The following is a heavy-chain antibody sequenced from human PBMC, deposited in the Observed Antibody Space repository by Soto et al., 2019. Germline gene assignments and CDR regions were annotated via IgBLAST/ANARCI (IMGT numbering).Heavy chain of an antibody. CDR2: INPFYGET. V-gene: IGHV1-46*01. CDR1: GYTFSSYH. Sequence: ASVKVSCKASGYTFSSYHMHWVRQAPGQGLEWTGVINPFYGETRYAQKFQGRVTMTRDTSTSTVYMELSSLRSEDTAVYYCARARGISFGYNYFDHWGQGTLVTVSS. J-gene: IGHJ5*02. D-gene: IGHD5-18*01. CDR3: ARARGISFGYNYFDH.